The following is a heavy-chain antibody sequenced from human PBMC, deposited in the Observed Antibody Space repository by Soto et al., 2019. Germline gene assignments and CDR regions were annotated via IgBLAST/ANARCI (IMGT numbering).Heavy chain of an antibody. CDR2: ISHDGSKR. Sequence: QVQLVESGGGVVQPGKSLRLSCAASGFTFSAYGIHWVRQAPGKGLEWVAVISHDGSKRYYADSVKGRFTISRDNSNHTGYLQMNTLGPGDTAVYYCAKDWRVYSTAWYYFEYWGQGSLVTVSS. CDR1: GFTFSAYG. D-gene: IGHD6-19*01. J-gene: IGHJ4*02. V-gene: IGHV3-30*18. CDR3: AKDWRVYSTAWYYFEY.